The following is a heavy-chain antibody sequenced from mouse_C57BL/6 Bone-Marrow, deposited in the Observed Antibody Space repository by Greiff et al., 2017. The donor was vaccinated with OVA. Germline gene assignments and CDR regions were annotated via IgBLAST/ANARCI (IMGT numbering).Heavy chain of an antibody. CDR1: GYTFTSYW. CDR2: IDPSDSYT. D-gene: IGHD1-1*02. J-gene: IGHJ2*01. Sequence: QVQLQQSGAELVMPGASVKLSCKASGYTFTSYWMHWVKQRPGQGLEWIGEIDPSDSYTNYNQKFKGKSTLTVDKSSSTAYMQLSSLTSEDSAVYYCATMAYFDYWGQGTTLTVSS. V-gene: IGHV1-69*01. CDR3: ATMAYFDY.